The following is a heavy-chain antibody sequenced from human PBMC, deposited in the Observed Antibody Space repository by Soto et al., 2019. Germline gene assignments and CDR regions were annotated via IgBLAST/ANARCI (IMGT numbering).Heavy chain of an antibody. Sequence: DSLKSSCKGSGYSFTSYWIGWVRQMPGKGLEWMGIIYPGDSDTRYSPSFQGQVTISADKSISTAYLQWSSLKASDTAMYYCARALYNWTYGYDAFDIWGQGTMVTVS. CDR2: IYPGDSDT. CDR1: GYSFTSYW. CDR3: ARALYNWTYGYDAFDI. D-gene: IGHD1-7*01. V-gene: IGHV5-51*01. J-gene: IGHJ3*02.